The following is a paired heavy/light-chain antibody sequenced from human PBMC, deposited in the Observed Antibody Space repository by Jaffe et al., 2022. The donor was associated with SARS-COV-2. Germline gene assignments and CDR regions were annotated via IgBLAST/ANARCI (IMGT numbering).Light chain of an antibody. J-gene: IGLJ2*01. V-gene: IGLV3-19*01. CDR3: NSRDINNDHL. Sequence: SSELTQDPAMSVALGQTVRITCQGDSLKNYFASWYRQKPGQAPAVVIYGNNNRPSWIPERFSGSTSGDTSSLTITGTQAEDEGSYYCNSRDINNDHLFGGGTKLTVL. CDR1: SLKNYF. CDR2: GNN.
Heavy chain of an antibody. D-gene: IGHD5-18*01. CDR3: ARDVGGYSYGYKDY. Sequence: QVQLVQSGGGVVQPGTSLRLSCVVPRLTFSGHGMHWVRQVPGKGLEWVASVWYDGSGESYAESVKGRFTISRDNPRNTLFLQMDSLRGEDSAVYYCARDVGGYSYGYKDYWGQGTLVNVSS. CDR2: VWYDGSGE. V-gene: IGHV3-33*01. J-gene: IGHJ4*02. CDR1: RLTFSGHG.